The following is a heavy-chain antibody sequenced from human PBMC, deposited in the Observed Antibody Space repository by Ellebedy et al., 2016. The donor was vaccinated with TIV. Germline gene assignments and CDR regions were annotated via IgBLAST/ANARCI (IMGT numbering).Heavy chain of an antibody. D-gene: IGHD6-6*01. CDR2: IYYSGST. Sequence: MPSETLSLTCTVSGGSISSGGYYWSWIRQPPGKGLEWIGYIYYSGSTYYNPSLKSRVTISGDTSKHEFSLNLRSVTAADTAVYYCARGDSSSSRVYYWGQGTLVTVSS. CDR3: ARGDSSSSRVYY. J-gene: IGHJ4*02. V-gene: IGHV4-30-4*08. CDR1: GGSISSGGYY.